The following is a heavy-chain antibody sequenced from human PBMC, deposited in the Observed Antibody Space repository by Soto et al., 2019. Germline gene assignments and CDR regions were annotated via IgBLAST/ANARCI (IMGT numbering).Heavy chain of an antibody. D-gene: IGHD3-22*01. J-gene: IGHJ3*02. V-gene: IGHV1-69*01. CDR1: GGTFSSYA. Sequence: QVQLVQSGAEVKKPGSSVKVSCKASGGTFSSYAISWVRQAPGQGLEWMGGIIPIFGTANYAQKFQGRVTITADESTSTAYMELSSLRSEDTAVYYCAAQTYYYDSSGYQGAFDIWGQGTMVTVSS. CDR2: IIPIFGTA. CDR3: AAQTYYYDSSGYQGAFDI.